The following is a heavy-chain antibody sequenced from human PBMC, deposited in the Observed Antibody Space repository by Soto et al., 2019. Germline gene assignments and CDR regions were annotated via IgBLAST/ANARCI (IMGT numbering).Heavy chain of an antibody. D-gene: IGHD6-13*01. V-gene: IGHV1-24*01. CDR2: FDPEDGET. CDR1: GYTLTELS. CDR3: AKVLPRNPGIIAAAAMYYFDY. Sequence: ASVKVSCKVSGYTLTELSMHWVRQAPGKGLEWMGGFDPEDGETIYAQKFQGRVTMTEDTSTDTAYMELSSLRSEDTAVYYCAKVLPRNPGIIAAAAMYYFDYWGQGDLVTVSS. J-gene: IGHJ4*02.